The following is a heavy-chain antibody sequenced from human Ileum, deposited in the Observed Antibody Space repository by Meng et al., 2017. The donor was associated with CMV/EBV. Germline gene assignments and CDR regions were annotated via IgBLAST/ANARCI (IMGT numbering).Heavy chain of an antibody. D-gene: IGHD2-21*01. CDR3: ARGPGLVCGGDCYYAYYFDY. CDR2: ISSSSSYI. Sequence: GGSLRLSCAASGFTFSSYSMNWVRQAPGKGLEWVSSISSSSSYIYYADSVKGRFTISRDNAKNSLYLQMHSLRAEDTAVYYCARGPGLVCGGDCYYAYYFDYWDQGTLVTVSS. V-gene: IGHV3-21*01. CDR1: GFTFSSYS. J-gene: IGHJ4*02.